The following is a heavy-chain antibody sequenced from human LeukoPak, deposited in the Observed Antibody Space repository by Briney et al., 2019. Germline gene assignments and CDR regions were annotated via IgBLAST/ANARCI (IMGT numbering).Heavy chain of an antibody. Sequence: PGGSLRLSCAASGFTFRTYWMNWVRQAPGKGLVWVSRINNDGSSTSYVDSAKGRFTISRDNAKNTVYLQMNSLRAEDTAVYYCARDLKDSFQNYRGTWYPADYWGQGTLVTVSS. J-gene: IGHJ4*02. CDR2: INNDGSST. V-gene: IGHV3-74*01. CDR3: ARDLKDSFQNYRGTWYPADY. D-gene: IGHD6-13*01. CDR1: GFTFRTYW.